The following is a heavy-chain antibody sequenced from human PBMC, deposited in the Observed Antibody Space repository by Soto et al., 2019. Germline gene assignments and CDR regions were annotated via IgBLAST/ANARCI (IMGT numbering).Heavy chain of an antibody. D-gene: IGHD3-22*01. CDR3: ARVVGDSSGPNAFDI. CDR1: GFTFSSYS. Sequence: PGGSPRLSCAASGFTFSSYSMNWVRQAPGKGLEWVSYISSSSSTIYYADSVKGRFTISRDNAKNSLYLQMNSLRAEDTAVYYCARVVGDSSGPNAFDIWGQGTMVTVSS. J-gene: IGHJ3*02. V-gene: IGHV3-48*01. CDR2: ISSSSSTI.